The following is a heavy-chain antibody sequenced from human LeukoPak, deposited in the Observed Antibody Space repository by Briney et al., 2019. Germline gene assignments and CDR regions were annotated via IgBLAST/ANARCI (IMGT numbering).Heavy chain of an antibody. D-gene: IGHD3-10*01. CDR1: GLTFMKYS. CDR3: ARGGVDYYGSGTYYLMYYFDY. Sequence: GGSLRLSCAASGLTFMKYSMTWVRQAPGKGLEWVAAITGSGASTDYAGSVKGRFTISRDDPHNTLYLQMNSLRAEDTAVYFCARGGVDYYGSGTYYLMYYFDYWGQGALVTVSS. J-gene: IGHJ4*02. V-gene: IGHV3-23*01. CDR2: ITGSGAST.